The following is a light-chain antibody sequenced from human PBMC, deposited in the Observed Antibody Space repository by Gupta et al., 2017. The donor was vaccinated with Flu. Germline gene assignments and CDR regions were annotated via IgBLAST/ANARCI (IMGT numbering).Light chain of an antibody. J-gene: IGLJ2*01. CDR1: NIGGNT. CDR2: DDS. CDR3: QVWDSSSDLVV. V-gene: IGLV3-21*02. Sequence: SYVLTQPPSVSVSPGQTARITCGGNNIGGNTVHWYRQRPGQAPTLVVYDDSGRPSWIPERFSGSNTGNTATLTISRVEAGDEADYYCQVWDSSSDLVVFGGGTKLTVL.